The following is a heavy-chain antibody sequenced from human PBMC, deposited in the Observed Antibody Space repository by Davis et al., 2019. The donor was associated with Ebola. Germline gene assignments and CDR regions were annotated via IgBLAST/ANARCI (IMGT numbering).Heavy chain of an antibody. J-gene: IGHJ6*02. Sequence: PGGSLRLSCAASGFTFSDYYMTWIRQTPEKGLEWVSYISSSGSTIYYADSVKGRFTISRDNAKNSLFLQMNSLRAEDTAVYYCARDPTRTYYDFWSGSSDYYYGMDVWGQGTTVTVSS. CDR2: ISSSGSTI. V-gene: IGHV3-11*04. CDR1: GFTFSDYY. CDR3: ARDPTRTYYDFWSGSSDYYYGMDV. D-gene: IGHD3-3*01.